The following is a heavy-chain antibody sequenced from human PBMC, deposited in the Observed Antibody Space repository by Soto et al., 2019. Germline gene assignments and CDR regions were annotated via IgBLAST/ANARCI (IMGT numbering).Heavy chain of an antibody. D-gene: IGHD5-18*01. CDR1: GYTFTSYA. CDR3: ASGYSYGQPYYYYGMDV. CDR2: INAGNGNT. J-gene: IGHJ6*02. Sequence: ASVKVSCKASGYTFTSYAMHWVRQAPGQRLEWMGWINAGNGNTKYSQKFQGRVTITRDTSASTAYMELSSLRSEDTAVYYCASGYSYGQPYYYYGMDVWGQGTTVTVSS. V-gene: IGHV1-3*01.